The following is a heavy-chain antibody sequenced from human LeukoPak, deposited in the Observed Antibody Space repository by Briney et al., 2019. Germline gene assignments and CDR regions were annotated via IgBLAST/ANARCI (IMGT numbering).Heavy chain of an antibody. CDR2: INHSGST. CDR1: GGSFSGYY. J-gene: IGHJ5*02. Sequence: SETLSLTCAVYGGSFSGYYWSWIRQPPGKGLEWIGEINHSGSTNYNPSLKSRVTISVDTSKNQFSLKLSSVTAADTAAYYCARHRIWFGDVDPWGQGTLVTVSS. D-gene: IGHD3-10*01. V-gene: IGHV4-34*01. CDR3: ARHRIWFGDVDP.